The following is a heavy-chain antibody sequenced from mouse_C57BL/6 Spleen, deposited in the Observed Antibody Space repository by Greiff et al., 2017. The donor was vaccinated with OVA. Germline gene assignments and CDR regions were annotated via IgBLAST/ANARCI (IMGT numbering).Heavy chain of an antibody. D-gene: IGHD2-4*01. CDR2: ISYSGST. V-gene: IGHV3-8*01. CDR3: ARSGGLDWYFDV. CDR1: GYSITSDY. J-gene: IGHJ1*03. Sequence: VHVKQSGPGLAKPSQTLSLTCSVTGYSITSDYWNWIRKFPGNKLEYMGYISYSGSTYYNPSLKSRISITRDTAKNQYYLQLNSVTTEDTATYYCARSGGLDWYFDVWGTGTTVTVSS.